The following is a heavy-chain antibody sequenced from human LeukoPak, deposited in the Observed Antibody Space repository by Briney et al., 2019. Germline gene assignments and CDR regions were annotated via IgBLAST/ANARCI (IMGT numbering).Heavy chain of an antibody. CDR1: GFSLSSYW. Sequence: GGSLRLSCAASGFSLSSYWMHWVRQAPGKGLVWVSSISSSSSYIYYADSVKGRFTISRDNSKNTLYLQMNSLRAEDTAVYYCANAFYSSSWYYWGQGTLVTVSS. D-gene: IGHD6-13*01. CDR2: ISSSSSYI. CDR3: ANAFYSSSWYY. J-gene: IGHJ4*02. V-gene: IGHV3-21*01.